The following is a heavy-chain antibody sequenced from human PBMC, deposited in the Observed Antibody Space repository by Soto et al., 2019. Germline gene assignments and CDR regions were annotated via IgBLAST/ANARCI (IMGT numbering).Heavy chain of an antibody. CDR1: GFTFSTYG. D-gene: IGHD2-2*01. CDR2: VSASGGDT. Sequence: EVQLWESEGGLVQPGGSLRLSCAASGFTFSTYGTNWVRQAPGKGLEWVAGVSASGGDTSYADSVKGRFTISRDNSKDTLYLQMNSLRAEDTAVYYCVKSSSRAHYYGVDVWGQGTTVTVFS. CDR3: VKSSSRAHYYGVDV. J-gene: IGHJ6*02. V-gene: IGHV3-23*01.